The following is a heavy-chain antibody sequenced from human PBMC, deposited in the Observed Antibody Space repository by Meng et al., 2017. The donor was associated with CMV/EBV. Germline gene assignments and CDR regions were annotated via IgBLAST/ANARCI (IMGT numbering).Heavy chain of an antibody. CDR2: INHSGST. J-gene: IGHJ5*02. CDR1: GGPFSGYY. V-gene: IGHV4-34*01. CDR3: ARGGNWFDP. Sequence: QVHRQQGGAGLLKPSETLSLTCAVYGGPFSGYYWSWIRQPPGKGLEWIGEINHSGSTNYNPSLKSRVTISVDTSKNQFSLKLSSVTAADTAVYYCARGGNWFDPWGQGTLVTVSS.